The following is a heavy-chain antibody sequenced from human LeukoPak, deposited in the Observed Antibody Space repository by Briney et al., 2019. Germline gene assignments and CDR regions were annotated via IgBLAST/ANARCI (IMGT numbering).Heavy chain of an antibody. D-gene: IGHD2-2*01. Sequence: SVKVSCKASGGTFSSYAISWVRQAPGQGLEWMGGIIPIFGTANYARKFQGRVTITADESTSTAYMELSSLRSEDTAVYYCARTPRYCSSTSCIRGRWSWFDPWGQGTLVTVSS. CDR1: GGTFSSYA. CDR2: IIPIFGTA. CDR3: ARTPRYCSSTSCIRGRWSWFDP. V-gene: IGHV1-69*01. J-gene: IGHJ5*02.